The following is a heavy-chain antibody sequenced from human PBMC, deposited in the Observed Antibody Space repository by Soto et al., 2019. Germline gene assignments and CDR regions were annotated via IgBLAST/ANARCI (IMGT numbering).Heavy chain of an antibody. Sequence: GGSLRLSCAASGFTVSSNYMSWVRQAPGKGLEWVSVIYSGGSTYYADSVKGRFTISRDNSKTTLYFQMNSLRSEDTAVYYCARLEWLFHYYYYYYMDVWGKGTTVTVSS. CDR3: ARLEWLFHYYYYYYMDV. CDR1: GFTVSSNY. V-gene: IGHV3-66*01. D-gene: IGHD3-3*01. CDR2: IYSGGST. J-gene: IGHJ6*03.